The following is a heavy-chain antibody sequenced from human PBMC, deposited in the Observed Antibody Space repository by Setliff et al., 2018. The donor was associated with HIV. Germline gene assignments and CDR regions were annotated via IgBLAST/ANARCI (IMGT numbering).Heavy chain of an antibody. CDR3: TRDQYNWNYLIDS. CDR1: GFTFGDYG. CDR2: IRSKAYGGTT. D-gene: IGHD1-7*01. V-gene: IGHV3-49*04. Sequence: GGSLRLSCTASGFTFGDYGMGWVRQAPGKGLEWVGFIRSKAYGGTTEYAASVKGRFAISRDDSKSIAYLQMSSLKTEDTAVYYCTRDQYNWNYLIDSWGQGTLVTVSS. J-gene: IGHJ4*02.